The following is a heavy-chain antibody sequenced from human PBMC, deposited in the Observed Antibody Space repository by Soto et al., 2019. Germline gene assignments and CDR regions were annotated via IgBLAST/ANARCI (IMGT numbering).Heavy chain of an antibody. CDR3: AREPTTLVVALAIFDY. CDR1: GYTFTSYG. V-gene: IGHV1-18*01. D-gene: IGHD2-15*01. CDR2: ISAYNGNT. Sequence: ASVKVSCKASGYTFTSYGISWVLQAPGQGLEWMGWISAYNGNTNYAQKLQGRVTMTTDTSTSTAYMELRSLRSDDTAVYYCAREPTTLVVALAIFDYWGQGTLVTVSS. J-gene: IGHJ4*02.